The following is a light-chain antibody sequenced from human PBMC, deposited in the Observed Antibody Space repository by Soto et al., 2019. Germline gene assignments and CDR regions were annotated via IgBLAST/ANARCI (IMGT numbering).Light chain of an antibody. CDR2: EVS. CDR1: SSDVGAYNY. J-gene: IGLJ1*01. CDR3: ASLQGGNNYV. V-gene: IGLV2-8*01. Sequence: QSVLTQPPSASGSPGQSVTISCTGTSSDVGAYNYVSWYQQHPGKAPKLMIYEVSKRPSGVPDRFSGSKSGNTASLTVSGLHAEDEDEYYCASLQGGNNYVFGTGTKLTVL.